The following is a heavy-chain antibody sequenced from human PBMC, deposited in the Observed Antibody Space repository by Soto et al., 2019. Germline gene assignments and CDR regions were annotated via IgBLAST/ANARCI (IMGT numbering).Heavy chain of an antibody. CDR2: IYYSGST. CDR1: GYSISSSNW. D-gene: IGHD6-13*01. CDR3: ARGSSSSWLNWFDP. J-gene: IGHJ5*02. V-gene: IGHV4-28*03. Sequence: SETLSLTCAVSGYSISSSNWWGWIRQPPGKGLEWIGYIYYSGSTYYNPSLKSRVTMSVDTSKNQFSLKLSSVTAVDTAVYYCARGSSSSWLNWFDPWGQGTLVTVSS.